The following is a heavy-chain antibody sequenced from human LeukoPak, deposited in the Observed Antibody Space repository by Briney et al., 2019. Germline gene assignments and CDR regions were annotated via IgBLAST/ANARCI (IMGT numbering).Heavy chain of an antibody. CDR1: GFTFSSYV. J-gene: IGHJ4*02. CDR2: ISYDGSNK. CDR3: ARDRGNRFLEWVFDY. D-gene: IGHD3-3*01. Sequence: PGGSLRLSCAASGFTFSSYVMHWVRQAPGKGLEWVAVISYDGSNKYYADSVKGRFTISRDNSKSTLYLQMNSLRAEDTAVYYCARDRGNRFLEWVFDYWGQGTLVTVSS. V-gene: IGHV3-30*03.